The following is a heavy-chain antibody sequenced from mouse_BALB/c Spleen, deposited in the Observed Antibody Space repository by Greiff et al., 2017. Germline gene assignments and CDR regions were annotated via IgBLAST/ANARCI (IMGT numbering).Heavy chain of an antibody. CDR1: GYTFTSYT. CDR3: ARSYYYGSSYGDY. Sequence: VQLQQSAAELARPGASVKMSCKASGYTFTSYTMHWVKQRPGPGLEWIGYINPSSGYTEYNQKFKDKTTLTADKSSSTAYMQLSSLTSEDSAVYYCARSYYYGSSYGDYWGQGTTLTVSS. D-gene: IGHD1-1*01. CDR2: INPSSGYT. J-gene: IGHJ2*01. V-gene: IGHV1-4*02.